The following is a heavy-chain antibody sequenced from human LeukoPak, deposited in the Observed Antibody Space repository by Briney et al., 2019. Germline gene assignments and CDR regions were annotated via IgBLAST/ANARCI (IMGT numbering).Heavy chain of an antibody. Sequence: ASVKVSCKASGYTFTGYYMHWVRQAPGQGLEWMGWINPSSGGTNYAQKFQGRVTMTRDTSISTAYMELSRLRSDDTAVYYCARIRYFGVGWFDPWGQGTLVTVSS. CDR2: INPSSGGT. J-gene: IGHJ5*02. CDR1: GYTFTGYY. D-gene: IGHD4-17*01. CDR3: ARIRYFGVGWFDP. V-gene: IGHV1-2*02.